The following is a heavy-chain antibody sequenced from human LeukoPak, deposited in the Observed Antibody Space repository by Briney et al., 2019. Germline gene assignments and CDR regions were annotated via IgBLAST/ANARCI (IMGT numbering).Heavy chain of an antibody. Sequence: SQTLFLTCTVSGGSISSGGYYWNWIRQPPGKGLEWIGYIYYSGSTYYNPSLKSRVTISVDTSKNQFSLNLSSVTAADTAVYYCARDYSGYGRFDYWGQGTLVTVSS. CDR2: IYYSGST. CDR1: GGSISSGGYY. V-gene: IGHV4-30-4*08. D-gene: IGHD5-12*01. CDR3: ARDYSGYGRFDY. J-gene: IGHJ4*02.